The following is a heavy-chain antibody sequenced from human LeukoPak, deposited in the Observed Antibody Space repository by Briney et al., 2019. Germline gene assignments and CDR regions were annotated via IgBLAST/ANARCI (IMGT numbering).Heavy chain of an antibody. CDR3: AAGYPPGVGGNEPFDY. Sequence: SVKVSCKASGFTFTSSAMQWVRQARGQRLEWIGWIVVGSGNTNYAQKFQERVTITRDMSTSTAYMELSSLRSEDTAVYYCAAGYPPGVGGNEPFDYWGQGTLVTVSS. CDR2: IVVGSGNT. J-gene: IGHJ4*02. CDR1: GFTFTSSA. D-gene: IGHD2-8*01. V-gene: IGHV1-58*02.